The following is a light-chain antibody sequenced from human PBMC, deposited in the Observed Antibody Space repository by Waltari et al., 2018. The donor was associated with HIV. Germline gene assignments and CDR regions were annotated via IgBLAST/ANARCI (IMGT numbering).Light chain of an antibody. CDR2: KDN. Sequence: SYELTQPPSVSVSPGQTATITCSGDALPTQYAYWFQQKPGQAPVMVIYKDNERPSGIPERFTGSSSGTTVTLTISGVQAEDEADYYCQSAVSKNVIFGGGTKLTVL. J-gene: IGLJ2*01. V-gene: IGLV3-25*03. CDR1: ALPTQY. CDR3: QSAVSKNVI.